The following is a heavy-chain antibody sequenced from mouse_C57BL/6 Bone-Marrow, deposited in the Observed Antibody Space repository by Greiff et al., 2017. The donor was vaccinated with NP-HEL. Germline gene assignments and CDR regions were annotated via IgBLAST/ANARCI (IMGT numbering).Heavy chain of an antibody. CDR2: FHPYNDDT. J-gene: IGHJ1*03. CDR3: ASSLSYGSSYGYFDV. Sequence: QVQLQQSGAELVKPGASVKMSCKASGYTFTTYPIEWMKQNHGKSLEWIGNFHPYNDDTKYNEKFKGKATLTVEKSSSTVYLELSRLTSDYSAVYACASSLSYGSSYGYFDVWGTGTTVTVSS. D-gene: IGHD1-1*01. CDR1: GYTFTTYP. V-gene: IGHV1-47*01.